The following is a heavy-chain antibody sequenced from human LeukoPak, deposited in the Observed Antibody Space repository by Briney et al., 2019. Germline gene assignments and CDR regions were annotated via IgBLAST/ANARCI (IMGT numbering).Heavy chain of an antibody. CDR1: GFTFSSYS. D-gene: IGHD6-13*01. J-gene: IGHJ4*02. CDR2: ISSSSSYI. V-gene: IGHV3-21*04. CDR3: ANFIARETPLQD. Sequence: PGGSLRLSCAASGFTFSSYSMNWVRQAPGKGLEWVSSISSSSSYIYYADSVKGRFTISRDNSKNTLYLQMNSLRAEDTAVYYCANFIARETPLQDWGQGTLVTVSS.